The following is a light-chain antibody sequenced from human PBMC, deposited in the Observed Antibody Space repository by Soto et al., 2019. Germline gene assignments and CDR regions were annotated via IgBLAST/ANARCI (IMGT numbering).Light chain of an antibody. V-gene: IGKV3-20*01. CDR1: QSVSSDY. CDR3: QQYGNSPRT. J-gene: IGKJ1*01. CDR2: GAS. Sequence: EIVLTQSPGSLSLSPGERATLSCRASQSVSSDYLAWYQQRPGQAPRLLIYGASSRATAIPDRFSGSGSGTDFTLTISRLEPEDLAVYYCQQYGNSPRTVGQGTRVEIK.